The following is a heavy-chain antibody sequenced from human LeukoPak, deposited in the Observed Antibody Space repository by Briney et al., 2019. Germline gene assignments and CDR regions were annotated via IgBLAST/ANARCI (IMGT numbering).Heavy chain of an antibody. CDR2: IYHSGST. D-gene: IGHD6-19*01. V-gene: IGHV4-38-2*01. J-gene: IGHJ4*02. CDR1: GYSISSGYY. CDR3: ARTAVAGTEAVDY. Sequence: PSETLSLTCAVSGYSISSGYYWGWIRQPPGKGLEWIGSIYHSGSTYYNPSLKSRVTISVDTSKNQFSLKLSSVTAADTAVYYCARTAVAGTEAVDYWGQGTLVTVSS.